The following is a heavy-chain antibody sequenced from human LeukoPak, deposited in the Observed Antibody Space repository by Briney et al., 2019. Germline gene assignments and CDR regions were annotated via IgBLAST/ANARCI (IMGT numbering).Heavy chain of an antibody. CDR1: GFTFSTYS. J-gene: IGHJ5*02. D-gene: IGHD6-19*01. CDR3: TTDSSSGWYRWFDP. CDR2: IKTRTDGGTT. V-gene: IGHV3-15*01. Sequence: GGSLRLSCAASGFTFSTYSMNWVRQAPGKGLEWVGRIKTRTDGGTTDYAAPVKGRFTISRDDSKNTLHLQMNSLKTEDTGVYYCTTDSSSGWYRWFDPWGQGTLVTVSS.